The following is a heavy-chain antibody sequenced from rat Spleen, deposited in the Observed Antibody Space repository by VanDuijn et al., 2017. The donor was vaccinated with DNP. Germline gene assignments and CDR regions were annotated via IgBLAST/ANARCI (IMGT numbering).Heavy chain of an antibody. CDR1: GFTFSSYW. CDR3: VRWYNSGYYFDY. D-gene: IGHD4-3*01. Sequence: EVQLVETGGGLVQPGRSLKLSCVASGFTFSSYWMYWIRQAPGKGLEWVASINTDGGSTYYPDSVKGRFTISRANVKSTLYLQMNSLRSEDMATYYCVRWYNSGYYFDYWGQGVMVTVSS. J-gene: IGHJ2*01. CDR2: INTDGGST. V-gene: IGHV5-58*01.